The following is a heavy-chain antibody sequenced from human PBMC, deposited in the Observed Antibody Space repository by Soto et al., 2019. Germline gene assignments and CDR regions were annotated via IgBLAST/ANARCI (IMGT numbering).Heavy chain of an antibody. CDR3: ARVPLELNYFDY. CDR2: IYYSGSS. D-gene: IGHD1-7*01. J-gene: IGHJ4*02. Sequence: SETLSLTCTVSGGSIRSASYYWSWIRQHPGKGLEWIGSIYYSGSSYYNPSLKGRITISLDTSKNQFSLNLSSVTAADTAVYYCARVPLELNYFDYWGQGTLVTVSS. CDR1: GGSIRSASYY. V-gene: IGHV4-31*03.